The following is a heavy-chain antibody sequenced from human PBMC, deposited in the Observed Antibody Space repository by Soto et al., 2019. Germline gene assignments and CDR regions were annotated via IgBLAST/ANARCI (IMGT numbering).Heavy chain of an antibody. Sequence: XGTLSLTCVVSGYSIDNNDWWGWIRQPPGKGLEWVGYIYSSGDTFYNPSLKSRISMSLDTSKNQFSLKLTSATAVDTAVYYCASSGYSHDYWGQGTLVTVSS. CDR3: ASSGYSHDY. J-gene: IGHJ4*02. D-gene: IGHD5-18*01. V-gene: IGHV4-28*01. CDR2: IYSSGDT. CDR1: GYSIDNNDW.